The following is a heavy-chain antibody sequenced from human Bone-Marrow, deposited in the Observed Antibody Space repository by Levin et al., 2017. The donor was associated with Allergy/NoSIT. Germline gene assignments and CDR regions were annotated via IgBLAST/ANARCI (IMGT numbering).Heavy chain of an antibody. CDR3: AKSRSEVVVAGLNY. CDR2: ISGSGGST. Sequence: LSLTCAASGFTFSSSALSWVRQAPGKGLEWVSGISGSGGSTYYADSVKGRFTISRDSSNNTLYLQMNSLRAEDTAVYYCAKSRSEVVVAGLNYWGQGTLVTVSS. J-gene: IGHJ4*02. V-gene: IGHV3-23*01. D-gene: IGHD2-21*01. CDR1: GFTFSSSA.